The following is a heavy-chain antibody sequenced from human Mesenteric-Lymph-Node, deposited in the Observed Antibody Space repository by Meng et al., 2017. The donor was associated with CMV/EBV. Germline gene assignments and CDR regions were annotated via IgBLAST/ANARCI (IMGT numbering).Heavy chain of an antibody. CDR3: AKADFVVIPAAYFDF. CDR2: ISGAADRT. V-gene: IGHV3-23*01. J-gene: IGHJ4*02. Sequence: GESLKISCAASGFAFNNYPMAWVRQAPGMGPEWISTISGAADRTYYTDSVKGRFTISRDNSGNSLSLQMNSLRAEDTAIYYCAKADFVVIPAAYFDFWDQGALVTVSS. CDR1: GFAFNNYP. D-gene: IGHD2-2*01.